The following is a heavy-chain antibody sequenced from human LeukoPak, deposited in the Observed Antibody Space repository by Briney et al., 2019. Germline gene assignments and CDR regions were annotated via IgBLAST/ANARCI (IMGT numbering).Heavy chain of an antibody. CDR1: GYSFSSYW. CDR3: ARAPIMYGSGSCFDP. J-gene: IGHJ5*02. V-gene: IGHV5-51*03. D-gene: IGHD3-10*01. CDR2: IYPGDSDT. Sequence: PGESLKISCKGGGYSFSSYWIGWVRQMPGKGLEWMGIIYPGDSDTRYSPSFQGQVTISADKSISTAYLQWRSLKASDTAMYYCARAPIMYGSGSCFDPWGQGTLVTVSS.